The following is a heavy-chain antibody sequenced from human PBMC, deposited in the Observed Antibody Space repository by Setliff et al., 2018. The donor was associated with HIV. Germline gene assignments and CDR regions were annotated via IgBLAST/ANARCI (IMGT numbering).Heavy chain of an antibody. CDR2: IYHTGSI. Sequence: KSSETLSLTCAVSGYSISSGYYWGWIRQPPGKGLEWIGNIYHTGSISYNPSLKSRVTISVDMSKNHFSLKLSSVTAADTAAYYCARSHYGMMGNWYFDLWGRGTLVTVSS. J-gene: IGHJ2*01. D-gene: IGHD3-10*01. V-gene: IGHV4-38-2*01. CDR1: GYSISSGYY. CDR3: ARSHYGMMGNWYFDL.